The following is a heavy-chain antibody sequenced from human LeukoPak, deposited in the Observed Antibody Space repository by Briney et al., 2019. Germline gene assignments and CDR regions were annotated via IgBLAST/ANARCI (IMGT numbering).Heavy chain of an antibody. CDR3: ARRMYSSSWYGTNFDY. CDR1: GVSISSSSDY. CDR2: INHSGST. D-gene: IGHD6-13*01. J-gene: IGHJ4*02. V-gene: IGHV4-39*06. Sequence: PSETLSLTCTVSGVSISSSSDYCSWIRQPPGKWLELNGEINHSGSTNYNPSLKSRVTISVDTSKNQFPLKLSSVTAADTAVYSCARRMYSSSWYGTNFDYWGQGTLVTVSS.